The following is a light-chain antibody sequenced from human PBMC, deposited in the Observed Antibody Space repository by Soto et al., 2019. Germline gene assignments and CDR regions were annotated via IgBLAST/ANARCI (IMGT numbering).Light chain of an antibody. J-gene: IGLJ2*01. CDR2: DVS. CDR1: SGDVGGYNF. CDR3: SSFAGSPVV. Sequence: QSVLTQPRSVSGSPGQSVTISCTGTSGDVGGYNFVSWYQQHPGKVPTLVIFDVSHRPSGVPDRFSGSKSGNTASLTISGLQAEDEADYYCSSFAGSPVVFGGGTKLTVL. V-gene: IGLV2-11*01.